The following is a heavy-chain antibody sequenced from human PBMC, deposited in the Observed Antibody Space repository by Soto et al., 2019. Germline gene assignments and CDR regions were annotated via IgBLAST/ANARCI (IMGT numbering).Heavy chain of an antibody. CDR3: ARDATPPELRFLEWHNYDYNGMDV. Sequence: QVQVVQSGDEVKETGASVRVSCKTSGYSFTAYGISWVRQAPGQGREWMGWISCYNGKTKYAQKVEGRVTMTTDTSTSTAYMEVMSLRSDDTAIYYCARDATPPELRFLEWHNYDYNGMDVGGQGTPGTVSS. CDR2: ISCYNGKT. V-gene: IGHV1-18*01. D-gene: IGHD3-3*01. J-gene: IGHJ6*01. CDR1: GYSFTAYG.